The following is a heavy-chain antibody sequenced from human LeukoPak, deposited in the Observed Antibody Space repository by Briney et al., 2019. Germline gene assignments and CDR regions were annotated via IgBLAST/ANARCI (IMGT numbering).Heavy chain of an antibody. V-gene: IGHV3-11*01. J-gene: IGHJ3*02. CDR1: GFTFSDYY. Sequence: SGGSLRLSCAASGFTFSDYYMSWIRQAAGKGLEWVSYISSSGSTIYYADSVKGRFTISRDNAKNSLYLQMNSLRAEDTAVYYCARDYQNSGYDYVGGLFDIWGQGTMVTVSS. CDR2: ISSSGSTI. CDR3: ARDYQNSGYDYVGGLFDI. D-gene: IGHD5-12*01.